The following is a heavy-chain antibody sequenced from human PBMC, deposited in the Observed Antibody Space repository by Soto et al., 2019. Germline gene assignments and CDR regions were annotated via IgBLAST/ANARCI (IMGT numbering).Heavy chain of an antibody. J-gene: IGHJ6*03. D-gene: IGHD3-16*01. CDR2: ISANNGKT. CDR3: ARYDYISYMDV. CDR1: GNTLPSMV. V-gene: IGHV1-18*01. Sequence: QVQLVKSGAGVKKPGASGRVSGKPPGNTLPSMVFTGGRQPPGQGLEWMGGISANNGKTDYAQKFQGIVTMTPDTSTSTAYMELRSLRPDDTAVYYCARYDYISYMDVWGKGTTVTVSS.